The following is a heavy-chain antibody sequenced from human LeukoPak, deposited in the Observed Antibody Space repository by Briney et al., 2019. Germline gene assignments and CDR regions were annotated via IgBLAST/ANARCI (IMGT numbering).Heavy chain of an antibody. V-gene: IGHV3-53*01. CDR3: AKAPGYCSSTSCYSWFDP. Sequence: GGSLRLSCAASGFTVSSNYMSWVRQAPGKGLEWVSVIYSGGSTYYADSVKGRFTISRDNSKNTLYLQMNSLRAEDTAVYYCAKAPGYCSSTSCYSWFDPWGQGTLVTVSS. CDR2: IYSGGST. D-gene: IGHD2-2*02. J-gene: IGHJ5*02. CDR1: GFTVSSNY.